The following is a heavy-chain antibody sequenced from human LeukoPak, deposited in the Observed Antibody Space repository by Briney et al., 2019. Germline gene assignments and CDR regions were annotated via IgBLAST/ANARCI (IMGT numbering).Heavy chain of an antibody. D-gene: IGHD2-15*01. CDR3: AKDCNGGNCYIDY. Sequence: GGSLRLSCAASGFTFTNYAMSWVRQAPGKGLEWVSGMSGRGVSTYYADSVKGRFTISSDNSKNTLYLQMNSLRAEDTTIYYCAKDCNGGNCYIDYWGQGTLVTVSS. CDR1: GFTFTNYA. CDR2: MSGRGVST. J-gene: IGHJ4*02. V-gene: IGHV3-23*01.